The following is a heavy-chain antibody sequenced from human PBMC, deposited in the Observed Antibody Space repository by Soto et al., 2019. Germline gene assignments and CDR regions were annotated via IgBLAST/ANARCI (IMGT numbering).Heavy chain of an antibody. J-gene: IGHJ4*02. Sequence: SETLSLTCTVSGGSISSSSYYWGWIRQPPGKGLEWIGSIYYSGSTYYNPSLKSRVTISVDTSKNQFSLKLSSVTAADTAVYYCARTAVEVGATCFACWGQGTLVTVSS. CDR2: IYYSGST. D-gene: IGHD1-26*01. CDR1: GGSISSSSYY. V-gene: IGHV4-39*01. CDR3: ARTAVEVGATCFAC.